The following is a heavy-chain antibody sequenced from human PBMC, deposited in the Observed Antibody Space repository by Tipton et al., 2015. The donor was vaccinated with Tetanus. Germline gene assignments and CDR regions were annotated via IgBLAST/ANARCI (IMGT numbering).Heavy chain of an antibody. Sequence: LRLSCPVSGGSISSGGYYWSWIRQHPGKGLEWIGDIYYSGSTYYNPSLKSRVTISVDTSKNQFSLKLNSVTAADTAVYYCARDQARGARGWNYFDYWGQGTLVTVSS. D-gene: IGHD1-26*01. J-gene: IGHJ4*02. CDR3: ARDQARGARGWNYFDY. CDR2: IYYSGST. CDR1: GGSISSGGYY. V-gene: IGHV4-31*03.